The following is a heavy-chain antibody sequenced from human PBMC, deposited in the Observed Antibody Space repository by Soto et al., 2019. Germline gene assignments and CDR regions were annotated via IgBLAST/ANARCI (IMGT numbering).Heavy chain of an antibody. CDR2: IKQDGSEK. J-gene: IGHJ3*01. CDR3: FRVIGRDGCSKHAFDL. D-gene: IGHD3-16*02. Sequence: GGSLSLPYAASGFPFSTHCMILVRHPPGMGLEWVAIIKQDGSEKYYVDSVKGRFTISRDNAKNSLFLQMNSLRVEDTAVHIFFRVIGRDGCSKHAFDLWGQGTMV. V-gene: IGHV3-7*01. CDR1: GFPFSTHC.